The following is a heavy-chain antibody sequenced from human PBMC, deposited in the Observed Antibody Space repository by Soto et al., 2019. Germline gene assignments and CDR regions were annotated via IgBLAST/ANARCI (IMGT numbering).Heavy chain of an antibody. CDR3: AGGRIVVVGSRAYYGMDV. Sequence: QVHLLLQSGAEVKKPGSSVKVSCKASGGTPSNSAISWVLQAPGQGLEWMGGIIPVFGLVKYAQNFQGRVTITADESTNPAYMELSSLRPEDTAVYYCAGGRIVVVGSRAYYGMDVWGQGTTVTLSS. CDR2: IIPVFGLV. D-gene: IGHD3-22*01. V-gene: IGHV1-69*01. CDR1: GGTPSNSA. J-gene: IGHJ6*02.